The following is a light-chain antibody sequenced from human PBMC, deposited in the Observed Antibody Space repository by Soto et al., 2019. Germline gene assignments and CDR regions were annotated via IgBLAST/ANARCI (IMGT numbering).Light chain of an antibody. V-gene: IGKV1-33*01. CDR2: DAS. Sequence: DIQMTQSPSSLSASVGDRVTITCQPSQDISYFLSWYQQKPGKAHNLLIYDASKLETGVPSRFSGSGSGTHFNLTINALQPEEVATYYCLQYDKFPPTFGQGTKIEI. J-gene: IGKJ2*01. CDR1: QDISYF. CDR3: LQYDKFPPT.